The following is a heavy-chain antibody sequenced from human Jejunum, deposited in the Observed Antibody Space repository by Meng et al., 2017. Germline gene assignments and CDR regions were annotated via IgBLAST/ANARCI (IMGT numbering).Heavy chain of an antibody. CDR1: GASMSSGNYY. CDR3: ARVNWTSSYWYFDL. V-gene: IGHV4-31*01. Sequence: QMHLQESGPGLVKPSQTLSLTCTVSGASMSSGNYYWTWIRQHPGKGLEWIGYIYYSGSTYYNPSLQSLVTISIDMSENQFSLKLTSVTAADTAVYYCARVNWTSSYWYFDLWAVAPWSPSPQ. CDR2: IYYSGST. D-gene: IGHD1-1*01. J-gene: IGHJ2*01.